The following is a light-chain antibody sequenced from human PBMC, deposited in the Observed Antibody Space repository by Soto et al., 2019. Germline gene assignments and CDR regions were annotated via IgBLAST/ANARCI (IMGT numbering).Light chain of an antibody. Sequence: QSVLTQPVSVSGSPGQSITMSCTGTSIDVGGYNYVSWYQQHPGKAPKLMIYEVSKRPSGVPDRFSGSKSGNTASLTVSGLQAEDEADYYCSSYAGSLYVFGTGTKVTVL. J-gene: IGLJ1*01. CDR3: SSYAGSLYV. CDR2: EVS. CDR1: SIDVGGYNY. V-gene: IGLV2-8*01.